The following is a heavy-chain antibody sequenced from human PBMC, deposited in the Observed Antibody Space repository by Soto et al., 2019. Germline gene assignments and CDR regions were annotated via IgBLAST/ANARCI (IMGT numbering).Heavy chain of an antibody. CDR1: GGYIGIYY. D-gene: IGHD2-15*01. J-gene: IGHJ5*02. CDR3: ARDHEDCSGGSCYFGGTWFDP. Sequence: SEALTLTCTVSGGYIGIYYWSWIRQPTGKGLWWIGYIYYSGSTNYNPSLKSRVTISVDTSKNQFSLKLSSVTAADTAVYYCARDHEDCSGGSCYFGGTWFDPWGQGTLVTVSS. V-gene: IGHV4-59*01. CDR2: IYYSGST.